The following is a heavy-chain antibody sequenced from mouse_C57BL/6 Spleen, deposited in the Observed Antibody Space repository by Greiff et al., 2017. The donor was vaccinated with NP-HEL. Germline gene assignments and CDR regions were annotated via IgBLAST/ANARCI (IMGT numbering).Heavy chain of an antibody. CDR1: GYSITSGYY. D-gene: IGHD2-3*01. V-gene: IGHV3-6*01. CDR3: AIPVDGYSGFAY. J-gene: IGHJ3*01. CDR2: ISYDGSN. Sequence: ESGPGLVKPSQSLSLTCSVTGYSITSGYYWNWIRQFPGNKLEWMGYISYDGSNNYNPSLKNRISITRDTSKNQFFLKLNSVTTEDTATYYCAIPVDGYSGFAYWGQGTLVTVSA.